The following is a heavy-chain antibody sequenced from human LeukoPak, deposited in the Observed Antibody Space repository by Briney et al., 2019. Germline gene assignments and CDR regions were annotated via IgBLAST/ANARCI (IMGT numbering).Heavy chain of an antibody. CDR2: IIPIRDIS. CDR1: GDTFSYYG. V-gene: IGHV1-69*04. CDR3: VRALGVVSDSALAY. Sequence: SVKVSCKASGDTFSYYGINWLRQAPGQGLEWMGRIIPIRDISNLAQKFQGRVAIIADGSTDTAYLELSRLRSEDTAVYYCVRALGVVSDSALAYWGQGTPVTVSS. J-gene: IGHJ4*02. D-gene: IGHD2-21*02.